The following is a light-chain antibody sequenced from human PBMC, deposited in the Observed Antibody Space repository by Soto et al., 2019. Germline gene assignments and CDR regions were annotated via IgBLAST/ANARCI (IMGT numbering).Light chain of an antibody. V-gene: IGKV1-5*01. CDR1: QSISNW. CDR2: DAS. J-gene: IGKJ2*01. CDR3: QQYDSYSPST. Sequence: DIQMTQSPSTLSASVGDGVTITCRARQSISNWLAWYQQKPGKAPKLLIYDASSSDSGVPSRFSGSGSGTEFTLSISSLHPDDFATYYCQQYDSYSPSTFGQGTKLEIK.